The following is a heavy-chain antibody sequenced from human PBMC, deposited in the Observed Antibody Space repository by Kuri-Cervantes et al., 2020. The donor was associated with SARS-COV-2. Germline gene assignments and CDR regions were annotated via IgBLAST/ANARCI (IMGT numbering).Heavy chain of an antibody. Sequence: SETLSLTCTVSGGFISSSSYYWGWIRQPPGKGLEWIGSIYYSGSTYYNPSLKSRVAISVDTSKNQFSLKLSSVTAADTAVYYCARRSTSITIFGVVNINPFDYWGQGTLVTVSS. CDR3: ARRSTSITIFGVVNINPFDY. J-gene: IGHJ4*02. D-gene: IGHD3-3*01. V-gene: IGHV4-39*01. CDR2: IYYSGST. CDR1: GGFISSSSYY.